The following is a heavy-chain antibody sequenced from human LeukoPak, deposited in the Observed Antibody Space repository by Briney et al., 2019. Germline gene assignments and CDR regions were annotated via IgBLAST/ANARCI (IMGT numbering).Heavy chain of an antibody. CDR3: AKSGEDWGLDYYYYMDV. V-gene: IGHV3-30*18. D-gene: IGHD3-10*01. Sequence: PGGSLRLSCAASGFTFSSYGMHWVRPAPGKGLEWVAVISYDGSNKYYADSVKGRFTISRDNSKNTLYLQMNSLRAEDTAVYYCAKSGEDWGLDYYYYMDVWGKGTTVTVSS. J-gene: IGHJ6*03. CDR1: GFTFSSYG. CDR2: ISYDGSNK.